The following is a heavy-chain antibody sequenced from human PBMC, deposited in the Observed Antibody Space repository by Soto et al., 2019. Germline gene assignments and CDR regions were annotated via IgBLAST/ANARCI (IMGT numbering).Heavy chain of an antibody. J-gene: IGHJ6*02. CDR3: VKERYAQLWLEDYGLDV. D-gene: IGHD5-18*01. CDR1: GFTFSSYG. Sequence: ESGGGVVQPGRSLRLSCAASGFTFSSYGIQWVRQAPGKGLEWVAVISYDGINKYYADSVKGRFTISRDNFKNTLYLEMNSLRREDTAVYYCVKERYAQLWLEDYGLDVWGQGTTVTVTS. V-gene: IGHV3-30*18. CDR2: ISYDGINK.